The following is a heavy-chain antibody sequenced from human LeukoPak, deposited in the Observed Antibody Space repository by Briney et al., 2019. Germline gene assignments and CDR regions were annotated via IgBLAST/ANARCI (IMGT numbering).Heavy chain of an antibody. D-gene: IGHD6-19*01. CDR3: ARDSGWVYFDY. CDR1: GFTFSTYW. J-gene: IGHJ4*02. V-gene: IGHV3-74*01. CDR2: INSDGSST. Sequence: GGSLRLSCAASGFTFSTYWMHWVRQAPGKGQVWVSRINSDGSSTSYADSVKGRFTISRDNAKNTLYQQMNSLRAEDTAVYYCARDSGWVYFDYWGQGTLVTVSS.